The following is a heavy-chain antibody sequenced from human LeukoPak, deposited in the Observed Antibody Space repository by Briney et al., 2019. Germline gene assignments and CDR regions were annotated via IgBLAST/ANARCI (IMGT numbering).Heavy chain of an antibody. CDR2: IYTSGST. V-gene: IGHV4-61*02. D-gene: IGHD5-24*01. J-gene: IGHJ3*02. CDR3: AREAGEMATIPRAVDAFDI. CDR1: GGSISSGSYY. Sequence: PSETLSLTCTVSGGSISSGSYYWSWIRQPAGKGLEWIGRIYTSGSTNYNPSLKSRVTISVDTSKNQFSLKLSSVTAADTAVYYCAREAGEMATIPRAVDAFDIWGQGTMVTVSS.